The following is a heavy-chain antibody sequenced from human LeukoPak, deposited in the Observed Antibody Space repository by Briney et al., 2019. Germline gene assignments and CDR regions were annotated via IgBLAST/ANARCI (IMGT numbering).Heavy chain of an antibody. CDR1: GFTFSSYG. D-gene: IGHD6-13*01. CDR3: ARSYSSSWYPANAFDI. J-gene: IGHJ3*02. V-gene: IGHV3-33*01. Sequence: EAGGSLRLSCAASGFTFSSYGMHWVRQAPGKGLEWVALIWYDGSSKHYADSVRGRFTISRDNSKNTLYLQMNSLRAEDTAVYYCARSYSSSWYPANAFDIWGQGTMVTVSS. CDR2: IWYDGSSK.